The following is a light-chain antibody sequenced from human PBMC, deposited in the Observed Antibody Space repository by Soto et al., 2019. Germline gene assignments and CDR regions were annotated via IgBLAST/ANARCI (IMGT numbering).Light chain of an antibody. CDR3: QQFDNRPLT. V-gene: IGKV1-33*01. Sequence: DIQMTQSPASLSASVGDRVTITCQASQDISDDLNWYQQKPGKAPKLLIYDASKLETGVPSRFSGSGSGTDFTFTINSLQPADVATYYCQQFDNRPLTFGGGTKVDIK. J-gene: IGKJ4*01. CDR1: QDISDD. CDR2: DAS.